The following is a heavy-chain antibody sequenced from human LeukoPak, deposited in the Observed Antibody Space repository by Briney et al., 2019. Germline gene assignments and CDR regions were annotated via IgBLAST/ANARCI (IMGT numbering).Heavy chain of an antibody. CDR3: AREEARDGSTGYYFDY. D-gene: IGHD5-24*01. CDR2: INPRYGST. V-gene: IGHV1-46*01. J-gene: IGHJ4*02. Sequence: ASGTVSCTASGYTFSNSHIHWVRQAPGQGIEWMGIINPRYGSTTYAQNFQGRVTMTRDMSTSTVYMELSSLRSEDTAVYYCAREEARDGSTGYYFDYWGQGTLLTVSS. CDR1: GYTFSNSH.